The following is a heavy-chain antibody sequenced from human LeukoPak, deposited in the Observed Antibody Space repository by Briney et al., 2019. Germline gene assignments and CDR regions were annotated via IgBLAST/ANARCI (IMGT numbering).Heavy chain of an antibody. CDR1: GGSVSSNSAA. J-gene: IGHJ6*02. V-gene: IGHV6-1*01. Sequence: SQTLSLTCAISGGSVSSNSAAWNWIRQSPSRGLEWLGRTFYRSKWYNDYAVSVKGRITINPDTSKNQFSLQLNSVSPEDTAVYYCAGVPGDLLYGMDVWGQGTTVTVSS. CDR2: TFYRSKWYN. D-gene: IGHD7-27*01. CDR3: AGVPGDLLYGMDV.